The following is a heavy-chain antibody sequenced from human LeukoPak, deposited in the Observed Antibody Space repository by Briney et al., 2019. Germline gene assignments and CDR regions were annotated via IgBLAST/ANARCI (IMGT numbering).Heavy chain of an antibody. CDR3: ARDTYDFWSGFGNTYYYYYMDV. D-gene: IGHD3-3*01. J-gene: IGHJ6*03. CDR1: GGSISSSSYY. V-gene: IGHV4-39*07. Sequence: SETLSLTCTVSGGSISSSSYYWGWIRQPPGKGLEWIGSIYYSGSTYYNPSLESRVTISVDTSKNQFSLKLSSVTAADTAVYYCARDTYDFWSGFGNTYYYYYMDVWGKGTTVTVSS. CDR2: IYYSGST.